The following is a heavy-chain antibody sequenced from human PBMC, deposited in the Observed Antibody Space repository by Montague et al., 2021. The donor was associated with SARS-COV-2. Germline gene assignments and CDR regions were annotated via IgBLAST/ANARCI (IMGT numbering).Heavy chain of an antibody. J-gene: IGHJ4*02. CDR1: GFSFSNYA. CDR3: AKEAVYSSSWEYFDY. V-gene: IGHV3-23*01. CDR2: ISGSGDII. Sequence: SLRLSCAASGFSFSNYAMSWVRQAPGKGLEWVSPISGSGDIIHYADSVKGRFTISRDNSKNTLYLQMNSLRAEDTAVYYCAKEAVYSSSWEYFDYWGQGTLVTVSS. D-gene: IGHD6-13*01.